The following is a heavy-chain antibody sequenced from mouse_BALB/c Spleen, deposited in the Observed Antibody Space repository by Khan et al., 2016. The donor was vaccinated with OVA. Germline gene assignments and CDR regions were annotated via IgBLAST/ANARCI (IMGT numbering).Heavy chain of an antibody. J-gene: IGHJ2*01. D-gene: IGHD2-4*01. CDR2: IYPGISDT. Sequence: VQLKQSGAELARPGASVKMSCKASGYTFTSYTIHWIKMRPGQGLEWIGAIYPGISDTRYNQKFKGKAKLTAVTSANTAYMELSSLTNEDSAVYYCTRSYDSYYFDYWGQGTTLTVSS. CDR1: GYTFTSYT. V-gene: IGHV1-5*01. CDR3: TRSYDSYYFDY.